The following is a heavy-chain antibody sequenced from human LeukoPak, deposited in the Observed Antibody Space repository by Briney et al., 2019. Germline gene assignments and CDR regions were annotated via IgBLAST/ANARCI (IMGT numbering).Heavy chain of an antibody. D-gene: IGHD2-21*02. CDR1: GYTLTELS. Sequence: ASVKVSCKVSGYTLTELSMHWVRRAPGKGLEWMGGFDPEDGETIYAQKFQGRVTMTEDTSTDTAYMELSSLRSEDTAVYYCATPTTARGPGGAFDIWGQGTMVTVSS. J-gene: IGHJ3*02. CDR2: FDPEDGET. V-gene: IGHV1-24*01. CDR3: ATPTTARGPGGAFDI.